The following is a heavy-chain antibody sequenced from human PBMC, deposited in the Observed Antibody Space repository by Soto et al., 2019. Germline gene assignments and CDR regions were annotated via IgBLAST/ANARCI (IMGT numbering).Heavy chain of an antibody. CDR2: LYYSGST. D-gene: IGHD2-15*01. CDR1: RGSISTGGNY. V-gene: IGHV4-31*03. J-gene: IGHJ5*02. CDR3: ARVVVVAASEKWCDP. Sequence: PSETLSLTCTVSRGSISTGGNYWSWIHQHPGKALEWIGYLYYSGSTSYTPSLKSRVTISVDTSKNHFSLKLSSLSAADTAVSYCARVVVVAASEKWCDPWGQGALVAVSS.